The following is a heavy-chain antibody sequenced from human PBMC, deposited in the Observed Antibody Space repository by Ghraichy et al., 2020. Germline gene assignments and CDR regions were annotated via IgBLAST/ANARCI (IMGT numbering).Heavy chain of an antibody. D-gene: IGHD6-13*01. CDR1: GGSFSGYY. CDR2: INHSGST. J-gene: IGHJ3*02. Sequence: LSLTCAVYGGSFSGYYWSWIRQPPGKGLEWIGEINHSGSTNYNPSLKSRVTISVDTSKNQFSLKLSSVTAADTAVYYCARVPSRRIAAAGTGAFDIWGQGTMVTVSS. V-gene: IGHV4-34*01. CDR3: ARVPSRRIAAAGTGAFDI.